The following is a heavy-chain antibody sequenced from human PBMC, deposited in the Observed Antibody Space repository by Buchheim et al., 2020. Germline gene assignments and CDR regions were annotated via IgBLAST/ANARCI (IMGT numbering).Heavy chain of an antibody. CDR2: LSSSSSYT. CDR3: ARDQLKREITGTGTTDYYGMDV. D-gene: IGHD1-7*01. CDR1: GFTFSDFY. J-gene: IGHJ6*02. Sequence: QVQLVESGGGLVKPGGSLRLSCAASGFTFSDFYMSWIRQAPGKGLEWVYYLSSSSSYTKYADSVKGRFTISRDNAKNSMYLQMNSLRAEDTAVYYCARDQLKREITGTGTTDYYGMDVWGQGTT. V-gene: IGHV3-11*06.